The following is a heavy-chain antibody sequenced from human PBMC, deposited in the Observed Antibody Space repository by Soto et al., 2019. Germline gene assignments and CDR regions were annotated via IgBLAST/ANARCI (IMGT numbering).Heavy chain of an antibody. D-gene: IGHD3-9*01. CDR1: GFTFSSYG. J-gene: IGHJ4*02. V-gene: IGHV3-33*01. CDR3: ARGQSVLRYFDWSLYYFDY. CDR2: IWYDGSNK. Sequence: GGSLRLSCAASGFTFSSYGMHWVRQAPGKGLEWVAVIWYDGSNKYYADSVKGRFTISRDNSKNTLYLQMNSLRAEDTAVYYCARGQSVLRYFDWSLYYFDYWGQGTLVTVSS.